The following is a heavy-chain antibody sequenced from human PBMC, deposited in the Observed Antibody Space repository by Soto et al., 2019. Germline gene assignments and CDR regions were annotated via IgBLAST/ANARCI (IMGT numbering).Heavy chain of an antibody. Sequence: PGESLKISCKGSGYSFTSYWIGWVRQMPWKGLEWMGIIYPGDSDTRYSPSFQGQVTISADKSISTAYLQWSSLKASDTAMYYCARLGPSSGWYLSYFDYWGQGTLVTSPQ. CDR2: IYPGDSDT. V-gene: IGHV5-51*01. CDR1: GYSFTSYW. J-gene: IGHJ4*02. D-gene: IGHD6-19*01. CDR3: ARLGPSSGWYLSYFDY.